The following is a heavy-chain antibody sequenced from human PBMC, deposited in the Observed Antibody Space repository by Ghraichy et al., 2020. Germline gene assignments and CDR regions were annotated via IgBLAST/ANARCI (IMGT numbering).Heavy chain of an antibody. CDR3: ARRGGCTNGVCYRTFDY. Sequence: SETLSLTCTVSGGSISSSSYYWGWIRQPPGKGLEWIGSIYYSGSTYYNPSLKSRVTISVDTSKNQFSLKLSSVTAADTAVYYCARRGGCTNGVCYRTFDYWGQGTLVTVSS. J-gene: IGHJ4*02. D-gene: IGHD2-8*01. V-gene: IGHV4-39*01. CDR1: GGSISSSSYY. CDR2: IYYSGST.